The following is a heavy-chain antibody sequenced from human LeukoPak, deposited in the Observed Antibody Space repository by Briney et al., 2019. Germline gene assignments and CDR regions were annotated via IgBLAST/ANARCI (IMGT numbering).Heavy chain of an antibody. J-gene: IGHJ3*02. Sequence: ASVKVSCKASGYTFTGYYMHWVRQAPGQGLEWMGWINPNSGGTNYAQKFQGRVTMTRDTSISTAYMELSRLRSDDTAVYYCARDSSSWYGSAFDIWGQGTMVTVSS. D-gene: IGHD6-13*01. CDR2: INPNSGGT. V-gene: IGHV1-2*02. CDR1: GYTFTGYY. CDR3: ARDSSSWYGSAFDI.